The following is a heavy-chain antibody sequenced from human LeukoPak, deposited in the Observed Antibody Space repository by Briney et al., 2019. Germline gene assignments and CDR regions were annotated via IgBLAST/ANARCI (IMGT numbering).Heavy chain of an antibody. D-gene: IGHD4-17*01. Sequence: ASVKVSCKASGYTFTGYYMHWVRQAPGQGLEWMGWINPNSGGTNYAQKFQGRVTMTRDTSISTAYMELSRLRSDDTAVYYCARDQGDYEEYRDAFDIWGQGTMVTVSS. J-gene: IGHJ3*02. CDR2: INPNSGGT. V-gene: IGHV1-2*02. CDR1: GYTFTGYY. CDR3: ARDQGDYEEYRDAFDI.